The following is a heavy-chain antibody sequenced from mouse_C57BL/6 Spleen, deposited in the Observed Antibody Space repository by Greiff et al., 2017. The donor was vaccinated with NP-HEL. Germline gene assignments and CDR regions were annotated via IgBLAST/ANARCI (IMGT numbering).Heavy chain of an antibody. J-gene: IGHJ4*01. CDR3: ARSSLYAMDY. Sequence: VQLQESGAELARPGASVKLSCKASGYTFTSYGISWVKQRTGQGLEWIGEIYPRSGNTYYNEKFKGKATLTADKSSSTAYMELRSLTSEDSAVYFCARSSLYAMDYRGQGTSVTVSS. CDR2: IYPRSGNT. V-gene: IGHV1-81*01. CDR1: GYTFTSYG.